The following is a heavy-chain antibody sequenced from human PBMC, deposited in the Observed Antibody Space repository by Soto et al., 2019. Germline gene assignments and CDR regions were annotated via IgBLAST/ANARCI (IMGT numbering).Heavy chain of an antibody. CDR3: ARDRSLAYCGGGCYSLFDS. D-gene: IGHD2-21*01. V-gene: IGHV1-2*02. CDR1: GYMFTGFY. CDR2: INPNSGGS. J-gene: IGHJ4*02. Sequence: GASVKVSCKTSGYMFTGFYIHWVRQAPGQGLEWMGWINPNSGGSNYSQNFQGRVTMTRDTSISTVYLELRRLRSDDTAVYYCARDRSLAYCGGGCYSLFDSWGQGTLVTVS.